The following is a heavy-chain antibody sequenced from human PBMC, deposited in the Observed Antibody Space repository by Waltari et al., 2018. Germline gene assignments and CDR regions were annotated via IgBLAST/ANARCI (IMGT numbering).Heavy chain of an antibody. CDR1: GFTFRSYG. Sequence: QVQLVESGGGVVQPGRSLRLSCAASGFTFRSYGMHWVRQAPGKGLEWVAVIWYDGSNKYYADSVKGRFTISRDNSKNTLYLQMNSLRAEDTAVYYCAKSERGVAVAGTGVIDYWGQGTLVTVSS. CDR3: AKSERGVAVAGTGVIDY. D-gene: IGHD6-19*01. CDR2: IWYDGSNK. J-gene: IGHJ4*02. V-gene: IGHV3-30*18.